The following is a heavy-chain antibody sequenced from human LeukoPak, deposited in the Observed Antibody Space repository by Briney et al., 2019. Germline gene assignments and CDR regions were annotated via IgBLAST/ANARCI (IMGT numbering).Heavy chain of an antibody. J-gene: IGHJ4*02. V-gene: IGHV1-2*02. CDR2: INPNSGGT. CDR3: ARGALIVGATDFDY. CDR1: GYTFTGYY. D-gene: IGHD1-26*01. Sequence: ASVKVSCKASGYTFTGYYMHWVRQAPGQGLEWMGWINPNSGGTNYAQKFQGRVTMTRDTSISTAYMELSRLRSDDTAVYYCARGALIVGATDFDYWGQGTLVTVSS.